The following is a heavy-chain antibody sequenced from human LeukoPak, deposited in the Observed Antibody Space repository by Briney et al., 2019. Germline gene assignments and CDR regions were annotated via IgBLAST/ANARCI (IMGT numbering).Heavy chain of an antibody. CDR3: ARLLYDRSGYYYFDY. CDR2: IYYTGRT. D-gene: IGHD3-22*01. V-gene: IGHV4-39*01. J-gene: IGHJ4*02. Sequence: NPSETLSLTCTVSGGSISTNNYYWGWIRQPPGKGLEWIGTIYYTGRTYDNLSLKSRVTVSVDTSKNQFSLKLSSVTAADTAVYYCARLLYDRSGYYYFDYWGQGTLVTVYS. CDR1: GGSISTNNYY.